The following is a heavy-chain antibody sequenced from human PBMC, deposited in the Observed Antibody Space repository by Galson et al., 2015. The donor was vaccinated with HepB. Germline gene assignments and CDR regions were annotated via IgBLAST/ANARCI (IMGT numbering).Heavy chain of an antibody. CDR1: GGTFSSYA. Sequence: SVKVSCKASGGTFSSYAISWVRQAPGQGLEWMGGIIPIFGTANYAQKFQGRVTITADKSTSTAYMELSSLRSEDTAVYYCARVREGRYCTNGVCFGRLYYYYGMDVWGQGTTVTVSS. CDR2: IIPIFGTA. J-gene: IGHJ6*02. CDR3: ARVREGRYCTNGVCFGRLYYYYGMDV. D-gene: IGHD2-8*01. V-gene: IGHV1-69*06.